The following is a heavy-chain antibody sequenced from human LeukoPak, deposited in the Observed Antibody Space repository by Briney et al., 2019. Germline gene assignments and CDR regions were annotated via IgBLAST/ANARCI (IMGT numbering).Heavy chain of an antibody. CDR2: INHSGGT. J-gene: IGHJ4*02. Sequence: SETLSLTFAVYGGSFSDYNWNWIRQPPGRGLGWIGEINHSGGTNYNPSLKSRVTISIDTSKNQFSLKLTSVTAADTAVYYCARGLPGYWGQGTLVIVSS. CDR1: GGSFSDYN. V-gene: IGHV4-34*01. CDR3: ARGLPGY.